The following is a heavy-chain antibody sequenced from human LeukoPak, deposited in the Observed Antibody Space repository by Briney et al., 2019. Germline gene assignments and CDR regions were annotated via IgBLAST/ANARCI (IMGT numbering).Heavy chain of an antibody. CDR1: GFTFSSYA. CDR2: ISSSGGST. CDR3: AKDFGSRGYTF. Sequence: PEGSLRLSCAASGFTFSSYAMSWVRQAPGKGLEWVSSISSSGGSTYYADSVKGRFTISRDNSKTTLYLQMNSLRAEETAVYFCAKDFGSRGYTFWGQGTLVTVSS. V-gene: IGHV3-23*01. J-gene: IGHJ4*02. D-gene: IGHD5-12*01.